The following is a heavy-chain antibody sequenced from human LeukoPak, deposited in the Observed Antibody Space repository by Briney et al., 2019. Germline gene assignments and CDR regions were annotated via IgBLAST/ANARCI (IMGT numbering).Heavy chain of an antibody. Sequence: PGGSLRLSCAATGLTVSSNCMSWSRQAAGKGLECLSYISGSGTDINYADSVRGRFTISRDNAKNLLYLQMNDLRVEDTAVYYCARTARHLDYWGQGTLVTVSS. CDR1: GLTVSSNC. J-gene: IGHJ4*02. D-gene: IGHD5-18*01. CDR2: ISGSGTDI. CDR3: ARTARHLDY. V-gene: IGHV3-11*04.